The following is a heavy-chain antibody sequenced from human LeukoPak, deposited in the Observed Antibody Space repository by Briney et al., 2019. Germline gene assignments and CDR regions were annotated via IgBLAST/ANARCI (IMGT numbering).Heavy chain of an antibody. V-gene: IGHV4-39*07. CDR2: IYYSGST. J-gene: IGHJ4*02. Sequence: SETLSLTCTVSGGSISSSSYYWGWIRQPPGKGLEWIGSIYYSGSTYYNPSLKSRVTISVDTSKNQFSLKLSAVTAADTAVYYCARDRSYFDYWGQGTLVTVSS. CDR1: GGSISSSSYY. CDR3: ARDRSYFDY.